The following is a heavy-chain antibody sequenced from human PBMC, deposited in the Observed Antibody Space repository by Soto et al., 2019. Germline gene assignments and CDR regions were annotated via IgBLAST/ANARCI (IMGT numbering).Heavy chain of an antibody. CDR1: GGSISSSSYY. CDR3: ARREAVAGIFDY. J-gene: IGHJ4*02. D-gene: IGHD6-19*01. Sequence: PSETKSLTCTVSGGSISSSSYYWGWISQPPGKGLEWIGSIYYSGSTYYNPSLKSRVTISVDTSKNQFSLKLSSVTAADTAVYYCARREAVAGIFDYWGQGTLVTVSS. V-gene: IGHV4-39*01. CDR2: IYYSGST.